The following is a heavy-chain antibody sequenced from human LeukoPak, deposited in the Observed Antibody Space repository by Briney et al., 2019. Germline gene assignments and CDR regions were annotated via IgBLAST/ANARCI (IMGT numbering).Heavy chain of an antibody. V-gene: IGHV1-69*05. CDR2: IIPIFGTA. D-gene: IGHD5-24*01. CDR1: GGTFSSYA. CDR3: ATAARDGYIINWFDP. J-gene: IGHJ5*02. Sequence: SVKVSCKASGGTFSSYAISWVRQAPGQGLEWMGGIIPIFGTANYAQKFQGRVTITTDESTSTAYMELSSLRSEDTAVYYCATAARDGYIINWFDPWGQGTLVTVSS.